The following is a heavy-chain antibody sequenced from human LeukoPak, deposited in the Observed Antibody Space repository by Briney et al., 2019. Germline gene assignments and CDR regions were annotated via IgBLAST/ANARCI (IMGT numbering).Heavy chain of an antibody. CDR1: GYTFTSYY. Sequence: RASVKVPCKASGYTFTSYYMHWVRQAPGQGLEWMGIINPSGGSTSYAQKFQGRVTMTRDMSTSTVYMELSSLRSEDTAVYYCARVYDSSGYYPYFDYWGQGTLVTVSS. CDR3: ARVYDSSGYYPYFDY. V-gene: IGHV1-46*01. D-gene: IGHD3-22*01. CDR2: INPSGGST. J-gene: IGHJ4*02.